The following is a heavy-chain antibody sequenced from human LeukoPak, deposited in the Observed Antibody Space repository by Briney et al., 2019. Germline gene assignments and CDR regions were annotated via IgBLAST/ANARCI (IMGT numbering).Heavy chain of an antibody. CDR2: ISGSGGST. CDR1: GFTFSSYA. D-gene: IGHD3-22*01. Sequence: PGGSLRLSCAASGFTFSSYAMSWVRQAPGKGLEWVSAISGSGGSTYYADSVKGRFTISRDNSKNTLYLQMNSLRAEDTAVYYCANDPPPDYYDSSGYYADYWGQGTLVTVSS. J-gene: IGHJ4*02. V-gene: IGHV3-23*01. CDR3: ANDPPPDYYDSSGYYADY.